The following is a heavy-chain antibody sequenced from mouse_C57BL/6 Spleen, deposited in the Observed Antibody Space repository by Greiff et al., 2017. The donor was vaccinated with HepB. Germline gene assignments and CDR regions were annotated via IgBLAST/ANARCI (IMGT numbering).Heavy chain of an antibody. V-gene: IGHV1-64*01. J-gene: IGHJ3*01. D-gene: IGHD1-1*01. CDR1: GYTFTSYW. Sequence: QVQLKQPGAELVKPGASVKLSCKASGYTFTSYWMHWVKQRPGQGLEWIGMIHPNSGSTNYNEKFKSKATLTVDKSSSTAYMQLSSLTSEDSAVYYCARSRYGSSSAWFAYWGQGTLVTVSA. CDR3: ARSRYGSSSAWFAY. CDR2: IHPNSGST.